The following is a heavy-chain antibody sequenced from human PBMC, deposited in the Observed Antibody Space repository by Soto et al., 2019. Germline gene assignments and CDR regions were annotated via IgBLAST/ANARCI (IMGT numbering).Heavy chain of an antibody. CDR1: GFTFSSYA. CDR2: ISGSGGST. D-gene: IGHD3-22*01. CDR3: AKVPNISPYDSSGYYFDY. J-gene: IGHJ4*02. Sequence: GGSLRLSCAASGFTFSSYAMSWVHQAPGKGLEWVSAISGSGGSTYYADSVKGRFTISRDNSKNTLYLQMNSLRAEDTAVYYCAKVPNISPYDSSGYYFDYWGQGTLVTVSS. V-gene: IGHV3-23*01.